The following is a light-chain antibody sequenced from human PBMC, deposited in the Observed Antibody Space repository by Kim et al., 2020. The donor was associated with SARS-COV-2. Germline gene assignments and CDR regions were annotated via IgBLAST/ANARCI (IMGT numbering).Light chain of an antibody. CDR3: QQYNNWPPLT. J-gene: IGKJ4*02. Sequence: SPGERATLSCRASQSVGSNLAWYQQKPGQAPRFLIYGASTRGTGIPARGSGSGSGTEFTLTISSLQSEDFAVYYCQQYNNWPPLTFGGGTKVDIK. V-gene: IGKV3-15*01. CDR2: GAS. CDR1: QSVGSN.